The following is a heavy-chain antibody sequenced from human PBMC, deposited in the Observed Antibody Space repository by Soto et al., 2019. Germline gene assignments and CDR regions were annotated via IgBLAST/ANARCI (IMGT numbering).Heavy chain of an antibody. CDR3: ARSPYYYDSSNYYGY. J-gene: IGHJ4*02. CDR1: GFTFSSYG. CDR2: ISSSSTTI. V-gene: IGHV3-48*02. Sequence: EVQLVESGRGLVQPGGSLRLSCAASGFTFSSYGMNWVRQAPGKGLEWVSYISSSSTTIYYADSVKGRFTIFRDNAKNSLYLQLNSLRDEDTAVYYCARSPYYYDSSNYYGYWGQGTLVTVSS. D-gene: IGHD3-22*01.